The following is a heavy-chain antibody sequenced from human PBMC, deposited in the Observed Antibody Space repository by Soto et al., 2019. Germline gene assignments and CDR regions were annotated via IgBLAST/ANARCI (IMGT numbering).Heavy chain of an antibody. D-gene: IGHD3-22*01. CDR2: ISGSGGST. J-gene: IGHJ4*02. V-gene: IGHV3-23*01. CDR3: ATYYDSRSAGFDY. Sequence: GGSLSLSCAASGFSFSSYAMNWVRQAPGKEMGWVSTISGSGGSTYYADSVKGRFTISRDNSKNKLYLQMNSLRADDTAVYYCATYYDSRSAGFDYWSQGTLVTVSS. CDR1: GFSFSSYA.